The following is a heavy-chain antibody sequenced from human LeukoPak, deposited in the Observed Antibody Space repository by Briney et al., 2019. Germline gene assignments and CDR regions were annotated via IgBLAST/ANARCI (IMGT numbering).Heavy chain of an antibody. CDR1: GFTFSSYW. CDR2: MNIDGSEK. Sequence: GGSLRLSWAASGFTFSSYWMGWVRQAPGKRLEWVANMNIDGSEKYYADSAKGRFTISRDNARNSVYLQMNSLRVEDTAVYYCARDPVEWELLLDYWGQGTLVTVSS. J-gene: IGHJ4*02. CDR3: ARDPVEWELLLDY. D-gene: IGHD1-26*01. V-gene: IGHV3-7*01.